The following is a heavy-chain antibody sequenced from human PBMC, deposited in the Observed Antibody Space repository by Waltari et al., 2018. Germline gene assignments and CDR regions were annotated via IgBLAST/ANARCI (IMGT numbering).Heavy chain of an antibody. V-gene: IGHV1-69*01. Sequence: QVQLVQSGAEVKKPGSSVKVSCKASGGTFSNYAITWVRQAPGQGLEWMGGIIPVFPSAEYAQNFLDRVTMTADESTSTAYMELMGLTSDDTAVYYCARPRTTVGTGLWNDGLQIWGQGTLVTVSS. D-gene: IGHD1-1*01. CDR2: IIPVFPSA. J-gene: IGHJ3*02. CDR1: GGTFSNYA. CDR3: ARPRTTVGTGLWNDGLQI.